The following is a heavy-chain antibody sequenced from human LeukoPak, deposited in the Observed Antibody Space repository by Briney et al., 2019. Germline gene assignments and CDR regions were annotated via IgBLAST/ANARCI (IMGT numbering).Heavy chain of an antibody. CDR3: ARDEAYASDY. D-gene: IGHD4-17*01. V-gene: IGHV3-7*01. CDR2: IKEDGSEK. Sequence: GGSLRLSCAPSGFTFSRYWMSWVRQAPGKGLEWVANIKEDGSEKYYVDSVKGRFTISRDNAKNSLYLQMNSLRVEDTAVYYCARDEAYASDYWGQGTLVTVSS. CDR1: GFTFSRYW. J-gene: IGHJ4*02.